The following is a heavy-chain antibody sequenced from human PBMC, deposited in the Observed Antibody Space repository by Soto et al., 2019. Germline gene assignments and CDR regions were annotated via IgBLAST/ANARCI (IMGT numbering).Heavy chain of an antibody. CDR1: GFTFDYYW. V-gene: IGHV3-74*01. D-gene: IGHD3-10*01. J-gene: IGHJ3*01. Sequence: EVQLVESGGGLVQPGESLRLSCAASGFTFDYYWMHWVRQAPGKGLVWVSRVHSDGTTTTYADSVKGRFTISRDNARNTVSRQTTSLIAEDTAIYYCARGDRGGFDLWGHGTVVTVSS. CDR2: VHSDGTTT. CDR3: ARGDRGGFDL.